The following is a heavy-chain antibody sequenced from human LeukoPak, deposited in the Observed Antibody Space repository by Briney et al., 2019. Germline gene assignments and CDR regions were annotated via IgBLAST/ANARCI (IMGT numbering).Heavy chain of an antibody. J-gene: IGHJ3*02. CDR2: IIPILGIA. CDR1: GGTFSSYA. D-gene: IGHD3-22*01. V-gene: IGHV1-69*04. Sequence: ASVKVSCKASGGTFSSYAISWVRQAPGQGLEWMGRIIPILGIANYAQKFQGRATITADKSTSTAYMELSSLRSDDTAVYYCARAGPYYYDSSNAFDIWGQGTMVTVSS. CDR3: ARAGPYYYDSSNAFDI.